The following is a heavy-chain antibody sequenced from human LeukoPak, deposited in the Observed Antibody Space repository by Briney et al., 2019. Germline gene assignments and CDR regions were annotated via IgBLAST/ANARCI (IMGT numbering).Heavy chain of an antibody. Sequence: GGSLRLSCAASGFTFSSYEMNWVRQAPGKGLEWVSYISSSGSTIYYADSVKGRFTISRDNAKNSLYLQMNSLRAEDTAVYYCARDGDITLTGVIRGGDALDMWGRGTMVTVSS. CDR3: ARDGDITLTGVIRGGDALDM. CDR2: ISSSGSTI. J-gene: IGHJ3*02. D-gene: IGHD3-10*01. V-gene: IGHV3-48*03. CDR1: GFTFSSYE.